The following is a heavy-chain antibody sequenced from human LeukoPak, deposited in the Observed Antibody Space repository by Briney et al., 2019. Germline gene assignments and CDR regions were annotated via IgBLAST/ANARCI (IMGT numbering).Heavy chain of an antibody. CDR3: ARQSGYYYYGMDV. J-gene: IGHJ6*02. CDR1: GLIVSNYF. CDR2: IYSGGAT. Sequence: GGSLRLSCAASGLIVSNYFMTWVRQAPGKGLECVSVIYSGGATYYADSVKGRFTISRDNSKNTLYLQMNSLRAEDTAVYFCARQSGYYYYGMDVWGQGTTVTVSS. V-gene: IGHV3-53*01. D-gene: IGHD6-25*01.